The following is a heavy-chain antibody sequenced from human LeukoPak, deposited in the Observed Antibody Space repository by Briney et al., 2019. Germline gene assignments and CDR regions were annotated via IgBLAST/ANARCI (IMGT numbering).Heavy chain of an antibody. CDR3: AREGGRRRASNFDWFDP. J-gene: IGHJ5*02. D-gene: IGHD3-16*01. CDR1: GFTFSAYT. Sequence: GGSLRLSCAASGFTFSAYTMNWVRQAPGKGLEWVSAVSSNSAYIYYADSLRGRFAISRDNAKSLLYLQINSLRADDTAVYYCAREGGRRRASNFDWFDPWGQGTLVTVSS. V-gene: IGHV3-21*06. CDR2: VSSNSAYI.